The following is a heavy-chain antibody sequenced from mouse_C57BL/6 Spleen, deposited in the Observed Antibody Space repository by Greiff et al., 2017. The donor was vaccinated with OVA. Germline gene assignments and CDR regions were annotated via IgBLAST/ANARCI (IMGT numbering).Heavy chain of an antibody. CDR2: INPGSGGT. CDR3: ALIYYSSYQYYAMDY. V-gene: IGHV1-54*01. D-gene: IGHD2-5*01. CDR1: GYAFTNYL. J-gene: IGHJ4*01. Sequence: QVQLQQSGAELVRPGTSVKVSCKASGYAFTNYLIEWVKQRPGQGLEWIGVINPGSGGTNYNEKFKGKATLTADKSSSTAYMQLSSLTSEDSAVYFCALIYYSSYQYYAMDYWGQGTSVTVSS.